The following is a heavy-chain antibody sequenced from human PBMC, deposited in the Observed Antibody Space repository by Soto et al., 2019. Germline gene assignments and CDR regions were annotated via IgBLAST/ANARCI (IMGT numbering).Heavy chain of an antibody. CDR3: ARDSPIGSTFSGYDAIDY. D-gene: IGHD5-12*01. V-gene: IGHV1-69*08. J-gene: IGHJ4*02. CDR1: GGPFSNDI. Sequence: QVQLVQSGAEVKKPGSSVKVSCKASGGPFSNDIITWVRQAPGQGLEWMGRIIPLLNIANYAQKFQGRVTIPAERSTGTAYMELNLLRSEDTAVYSCARDSPIGSTFSGYDAIDYWGQGTLVTVSS. CDR2: IIPLLNIA.